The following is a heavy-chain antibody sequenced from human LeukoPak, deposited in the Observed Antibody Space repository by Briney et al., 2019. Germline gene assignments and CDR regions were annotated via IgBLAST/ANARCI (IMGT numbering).Heavy chain of an antibody. CDR3: ARARYSYGPRAPPWFDP. CDR1: GGSFSGYY. V-gene: IGHV4-34*01. J-gene: IGHJ5*02. D-gene: IGHD5-18*01. Sequence: SETLSLTCAIYGGSFSGYYWSWIRQPPGKGLEWIGEINHSGSTNYNPSLKSRVTISVDTSKNQFSLKLSSVTAADTAVYYCARARYSYGPRAPPWFDPWGQGTLVTVSS. CDR2: INHSGST.